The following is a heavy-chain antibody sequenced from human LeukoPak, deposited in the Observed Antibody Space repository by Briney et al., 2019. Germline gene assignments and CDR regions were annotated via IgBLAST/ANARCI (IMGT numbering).Heavy chain of an antibody. J-gene: IGHJ5*02. D-gene: IGHD5-24*01. Sequence: SETLSLTCTVSGGSINNYYWSWIRQPPGKGREWIGYIYYSGNTDYNPSLKGRVTFSVDTSKNQFSLKLSSVTAADTAVYYCARLLSRAYWFDPWGQGTLVTVSS. CDR1: GGSINNYY. CDR2: IYYSGNT. CDR3: ARLLSRAYWFDP. V-gene: IGHV4-59*08.